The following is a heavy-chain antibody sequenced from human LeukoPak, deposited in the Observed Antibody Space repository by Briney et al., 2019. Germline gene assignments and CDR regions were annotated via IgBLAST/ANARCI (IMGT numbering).Heavy chain of an antibody. V-gene: IGHV3-9*01. Sequence: GGSLRPSCAASGFTFNDHAMYWVRQAPGKGLEWVSGINWNSDNIGYADSVKGRFTISRDDAKKSLFLQMNSLRTEDTALYYCARASYYYDTTGLGAVDIWGQGTMVTVSS. CDR2: INWNSDNI. D-gene: IGHD3-22*01. J-gene: IGHJ3*02. CDR3: ARASYYYDTTGLGAVDI. CDR1: GFTFNDHA.